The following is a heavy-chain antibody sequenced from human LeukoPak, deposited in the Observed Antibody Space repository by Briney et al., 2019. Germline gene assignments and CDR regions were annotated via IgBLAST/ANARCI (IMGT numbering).Heavy chain of an antibody. D-gene: IGHD1-26*01. CDR2: ISSNGGST. CDR3: ARGKVGATWGTPPWYFDL. CDR1: GFTFSSYA. Sequence: GGSLRLSCAASGFTFSSYAMHWVRQAPGKGLEYVSAISSNGGSTYYANSVKGRFTISRDNSKNTLYLQMNSLRAEDTAVYYCARGKVGATWGTPPWYFDLWGRGTLVTVSS. J-gene: IGHJ2*01. V-gene: IGHV3-64*01.